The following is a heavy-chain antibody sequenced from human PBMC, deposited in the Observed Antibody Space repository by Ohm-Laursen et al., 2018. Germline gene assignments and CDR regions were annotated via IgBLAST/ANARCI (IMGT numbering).Heavy chain of an antibody. CDR1: GGSISSYY. J-gene: IGHJ4*02. CDR2: IHNSGST. D-gene: IGHD1-26*01. CDR3: ARRANSAFPYYLDY. V-gene: IGHV4-59*08. Sequence: GTLSLTCTVSGGSISSYYWSWVRQPPGKGLEWIGYIHNSGSTNYNPSLKGRVTIATDTSKNQLSLKLSSMTAADTAVYYCARRANSAFPYYLDYWGQGTLVTVSS.